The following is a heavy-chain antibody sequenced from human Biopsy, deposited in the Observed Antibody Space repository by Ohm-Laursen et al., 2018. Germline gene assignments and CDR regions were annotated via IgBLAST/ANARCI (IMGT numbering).Heavy chain of an antibody. V-gene: IGHV3-23*01. CDR3: ARPTNARAGGAPFDI. J-gene: IGHJ3*02. CDR1: GFSFDNYA. Sequence: SLRLSCAAPGFSFDNYAMNWVRQAPGKGLEWVSTISGSGGSTYYADSVKGRFTISGDASKNTLYLLMNSLRAEDTAMYYCARPTNARAGGAPFDIWGQGTMVTVSS. D-gene: IGHD1-1*01. CDR2: ISGSGGST.